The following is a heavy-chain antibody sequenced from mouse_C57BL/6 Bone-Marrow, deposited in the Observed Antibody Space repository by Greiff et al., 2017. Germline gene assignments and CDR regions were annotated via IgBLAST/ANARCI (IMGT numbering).Heavy chain of an antibody. Sequence: VQLQQSGAELARPGASVKLSCKASGYTFTSYGISWVKQRTGQGLEWIGEIYPRSGNTYYNEKFKGKATLTADKSSSTAYLELRSLTSEDAAVYFCASTIPTEVADYWGQGTTLTVSS. CDR3: ASTIPTEVADY. J-gene: IGHJ2*01. CDR1: GYTFTSYG. CDR2: IYPRSGNT. V-gene: IGHV1-81*01. D-gene: IGHD1-1*01.